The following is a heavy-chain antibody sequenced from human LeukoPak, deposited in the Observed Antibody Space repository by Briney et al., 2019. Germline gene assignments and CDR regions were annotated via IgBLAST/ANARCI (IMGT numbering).Heavy chain of an antibody. V-gene: IGHV1-69*06. Sequence: GASVKVSCKASGGTFSSYAISWVRQAPGQGLEWMGGIIPIFGTANYAQKFQGRVTITADKSTSTAYMELSSLRSEDTAVYYCARDRGVATDRLFYYMDVWGKGTTVTVSS. CDR2: IIPIFGTA. CDR3: ARDRGVATDRLFYYMDV. D-gene: IGHD5-12*01. CDR1: GGTFSSYA. J-gene: IGHJ6*03.